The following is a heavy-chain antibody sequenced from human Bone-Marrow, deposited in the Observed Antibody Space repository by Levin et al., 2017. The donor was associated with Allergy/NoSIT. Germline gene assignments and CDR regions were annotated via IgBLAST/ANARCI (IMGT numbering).Heavy chain of an antibody. CDR3: ARAGLDFWSGYRTDGTSYYYGMDV. Sequence: PGGSLRLSCAASGFTFSDYYMSWIRQAPGKGLEWVSYISSSGSTIYYADSVKGRFTISRDNAKNSLYLQMNSLRAEDTAVYYCARAGLDFWSGYRTDGTSYYYGMDVWGQGTTVTVSS. D-gene: IGHD3-3*01. V-gene: IGHV3-11*01. J-gene: IGHJ6*02. CDR1: GFTFSDYY. CDR2: ISSSGSTI.